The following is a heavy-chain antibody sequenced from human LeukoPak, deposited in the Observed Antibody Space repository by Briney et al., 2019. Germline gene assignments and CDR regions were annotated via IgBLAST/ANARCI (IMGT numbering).Heavy chain of an antibody. CDR1: GFTFSSYA. CDR2: ISYDGSNK. CDR3: ARETTVTANLDY. J-gene: IGHJ4*02. V-gene: IGHV3-30*04. D-gene: IGHD4-17*01. Sequence: GGSLRLSCAASGFTFSSYAMHWVRQAPGKGLEWVAVISYDGSNKYYADSVKGRFTISRDNSKNTLYLQMNSLRAEDTAVYYCARETTVTANLDYWGQGTLVTVSS.